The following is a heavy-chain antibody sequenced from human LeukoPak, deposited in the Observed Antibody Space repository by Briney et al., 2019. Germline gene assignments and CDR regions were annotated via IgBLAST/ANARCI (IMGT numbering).Heavy chain of an antibody. CDR1: GYTFTSYD. CDR2: MNPNSGNT. D-gene: IGHD2-15*01. V-gene: IGHV1-8*01. CDR3: ARAPLLGYCSGGSCYRYYFDY. Sequence: EASVKVSCKASGYTFTSYDINWVRQATGQGLEWMGWMNPNSGNTGYAQKFQGRVTMTRNTSISTAYMELSSLRSEDTAVYYCARAPLLGYCSGGSCYRYYFDYWGQGTLVTVSS. J-gene: IGHJ4*02.